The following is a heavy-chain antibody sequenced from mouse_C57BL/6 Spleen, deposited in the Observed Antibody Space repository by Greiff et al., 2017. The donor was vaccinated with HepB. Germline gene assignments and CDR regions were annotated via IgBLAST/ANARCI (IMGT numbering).Heavy chain of an antibody. V-gene: IGHV1-26*01. CDR2: INPNNGGT. CDR1: GYTFTDYY. CDR3: ARSRYYGPLDY. J-gene: IGHJ2*01. D-gene: IGHD1-1*01. Sequence: VQLKHSGPELVKPGASVKISCKASGYTFTDYYMNWVKQSHGKSLEWIGDINPNNGGTSYNQKFKGKATLTVDKSSSTAYMELRSLTSEDSAVYYCARSRYYGPLDYWGQGTTLTVSS.